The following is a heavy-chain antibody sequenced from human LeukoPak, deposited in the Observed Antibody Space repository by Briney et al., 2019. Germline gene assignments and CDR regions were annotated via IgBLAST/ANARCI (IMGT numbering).Heavy chain of an antibody. D-gene: IGHD6-13*01. J-gene: IGHJ1*01. Sequence: SLRLSCAASGFTFDDYAMHWVRQAPGKGLEWVSGISWNSGSIGYADSVKGRFTISRDNAKNSLYLQVNSLRAEDTALYYCAKDSGAGPGYSSSWYRIEYFQHWGQGTLVTVSS. CDR3: AKDSGAGPGYSSSWYRIEYFQH. CDR2: ISWNSGSI. V-gene: IGHV3-9*01. CDR1: GFTFDDYA.